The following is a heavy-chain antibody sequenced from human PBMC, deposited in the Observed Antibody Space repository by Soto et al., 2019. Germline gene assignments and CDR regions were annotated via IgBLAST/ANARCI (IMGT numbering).Heavy chain of an antibody. D-gene: IGHD1-26*01. CDR1: GFTFSSYA. CDR3: AKSGRYYYFDY. Sequence: PGGSLRLSCAASGFTFSSYAMSWVRQAPGKGLEWVSAISGSGGSTYYADSVKGRFTISRDNSKNTLYLQLNSLRAGDTAVYYGAKSGRYYYFDYWGQGTLVTVSS. V-gene: IGHV3-23*01. J-gene: IGHJ4*02. CDR2: ISGSGGST.